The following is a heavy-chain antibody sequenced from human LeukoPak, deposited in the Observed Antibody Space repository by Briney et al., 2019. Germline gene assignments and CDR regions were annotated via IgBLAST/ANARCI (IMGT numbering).Heavy chain of an antibody. CDR2: ISSSSSYI. Sequence: GGSLRLSCAASGFTFSSYSMNWVRQAPGKGLEWVSSISSSSSYIYYADSVKRRFTISRDNAKNSLYLQMNSLRAEDTAVYYCARWLAQQYYYYGMDVWGQGTTVTVSS. V-gene: IGHV3-21*06. CDR1: GFTFSSYS. D-gene: IGHD6-19*01. CDR3: ARWLAQQYYYYGMDV. J-gene: IGHJ6*02.